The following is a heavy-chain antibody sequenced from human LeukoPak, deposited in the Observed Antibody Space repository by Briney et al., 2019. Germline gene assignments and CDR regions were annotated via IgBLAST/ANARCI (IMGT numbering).Heavy chain of an antibody. CDR2: ISSSGSTI. CDR1: GFTFNDYY. D-gene: IGHD3-10*01. V-gene: IGHV3-11*04. J-gene: IGHJ4*02. Sequence: GGSLRLSCAASGFTFNDYYMSWIRQAPGKGLEWVSDISSSGSTIYYADSVKGRFTIPRDNAKNSLYLQMNSLRAEDTAVYYCARSITMVRGVITNFDYWGQGTLVTVSS. CDR3: ARSITMVRGVITNFDY.